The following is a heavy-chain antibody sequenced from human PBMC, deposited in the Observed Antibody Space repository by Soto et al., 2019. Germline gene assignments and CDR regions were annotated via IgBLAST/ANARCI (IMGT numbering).Heavy chain of an antibody. D-gene: IGHD6-13*01. J-gene: IGHJ2*01. CDR3: ARLGSSSWYNPHWYFDL. V-gene: IGHV3-30-3*01. CDR1: GFTFSSYA. CDR2: ISYDGSNK. Sequence: QVQLVESGGGVVQPGRSLRLSCAASGFTFSSYAMHWVRQAPGKGLEWVAVISYDGSNKYYADSVKGRFTISRDNSKNXXYLQMNSLRAEDTAVYYCARLGSSSWYNPHWYFDLWGRGTLVTVSS.